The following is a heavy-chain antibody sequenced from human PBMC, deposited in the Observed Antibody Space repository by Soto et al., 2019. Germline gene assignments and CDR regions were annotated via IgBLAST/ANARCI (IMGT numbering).Heavy chain of an antibody. Sequence: SETLSLTCTVSGVSVSSYYWSWIRQPPGKGLDWIGYVDDSGSTNYNPSLKSRVTISVDTSKKQISLKMNSVTAADTAVYYCATSEGRDGYSFDYWGPGTLVTVSS. CDR2: VDDSGST. D-gene: IGHD5-12*01. CDR3: ATSEGRDGYSFDY. J-gene: IGHJ4*02. V-gene: IGHV4-59*02. CDR1: GVSVSSYY.